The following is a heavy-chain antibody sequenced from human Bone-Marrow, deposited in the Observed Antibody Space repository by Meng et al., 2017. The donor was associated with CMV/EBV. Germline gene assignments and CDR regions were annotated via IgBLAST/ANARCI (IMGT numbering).Heavy chain of an antibody. CDR3: ARAGATDYGLDV. Sequence: GESLKISCAASGFTFSSYSMNWVRQAPGKGLEWVSSISSSSSYIYYADSVKGRFTISRDNSKNTLYLQMNSLRVEDTAVYYCARAGATDYGLDVCGQGTTVTVSS. CDR1: GFTFSSYS. CDR2: ISSSSSYI. J-gene: IGHJ6*02. V-gene: IGHV3-21*01.